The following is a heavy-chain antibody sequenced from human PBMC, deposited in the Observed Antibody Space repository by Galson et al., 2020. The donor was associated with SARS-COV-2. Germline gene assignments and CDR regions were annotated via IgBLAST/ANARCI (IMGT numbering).Heavy chain of an antibody. CDR2: SSWNSGSI. D-gene: IGHD1-26*01. J-gene: IGHJ4*02. V-gene: IGHV3-9*03. Sequence: GGSLRLSCAASGFRFDDYAMHWVRHAPGKGLEWVSGSSWNSGSIGYADSVKGRFTTSRDNAKNTLYLQMNSLRPEDMALYYCAKDVSGYSYGALDHWGQGTLVTASS. CDR1: GFRFDDYA. CDR3: AKDVSGYSYGALDH.